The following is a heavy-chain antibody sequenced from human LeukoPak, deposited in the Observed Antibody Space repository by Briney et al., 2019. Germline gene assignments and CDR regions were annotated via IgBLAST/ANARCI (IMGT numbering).Heavy chain of an antibody. CDR2: ISGSGGST. Sequence: PGGSLRLSCAASGFTVSSNYMSWVRQAPGKGLEWVSAISGSGGSTYYADSVKGRFTISRDNSKNTLYLQMNSLRAEDTAVYYCAKDPAGVRGAWGQGTLVTVSS. V-gene: IGHV3-23*01. J-gene: IGHJ4*02. CDR1: GFTVSSNY. CDR3: AKDPAGVRGA. D-gene: IGHD3-10*01.